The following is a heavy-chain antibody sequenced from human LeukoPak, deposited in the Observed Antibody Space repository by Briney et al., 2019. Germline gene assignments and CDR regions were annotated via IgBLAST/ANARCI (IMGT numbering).Heavy chain of an antibody. CDR3: ARLSVVPAAIMGLYYYGMDV. J-gene: IGHJ6*02. CDR2: IYYSGST. CDR1: GGSISSYY. D-gene: IGHD2-2*02. V-gene: IGHV4-59*08. Sequence: SETLSLTCTVSGGSISSYYWCWIRQPPGKGLEWIGYIYYSGSTNYNPSLKSRVTISVDTSKNQFSLKLSSVTAADTAVYYCARLSVVPAAIMGLYYYGMDVWGQGTTVTVSS.